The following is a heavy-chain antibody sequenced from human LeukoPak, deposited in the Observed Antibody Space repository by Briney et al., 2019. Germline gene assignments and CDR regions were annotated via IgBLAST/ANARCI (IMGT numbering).Heavy chain of an antibody. CDR1: EFSVGSNY. V-gene: IGHV3-66*01. CDR3: AKAHRDYGDYVIIDY. Sequence: GGSLRLSCAASEFSVGSNYMTWVRQAPGKGLEWVSLIYSGGSTYYADSVKGRFTISRDNSKNTLYLQMNSLRAEDTAVYYCAKAHRDYGDYVIIDYWGQGTLVTVSS. J-gene: IGHJ4*02. CDR2: IYSGGST. D-gene: IGHD4-17*01.